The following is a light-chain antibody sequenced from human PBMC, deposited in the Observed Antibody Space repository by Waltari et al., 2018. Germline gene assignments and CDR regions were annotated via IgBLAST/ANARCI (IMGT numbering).Light chain of an antibody. J-gene: IGLJ3*02. CDR2: DGT. Sequence: QSALTQPRSLSGSPGQSVTISCTRTHCDVGYYHHVSWYQQPPRKAPKLLYYDGTKRPSGVPERFSGSKAGNTAFLTSSGLQGEDEGDYYCCSDAGDAGLFGGGTILTVL. CDR1: HCDVGYYHH. V-gene: IGLV2-11*01. CDR3: CSDAGDAGL.